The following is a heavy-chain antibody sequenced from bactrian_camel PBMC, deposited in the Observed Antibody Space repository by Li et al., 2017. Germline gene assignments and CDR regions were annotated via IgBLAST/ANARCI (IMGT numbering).Heavy chain of an antibody. Sequence: HVQLVESGGGLVQPGGSLRLSCAASGYIYSSYCMGWFRQVPGKGREAIAIMHSPGSETYADSVAGRATISKDHAKDTLYLQMNSLKPEDTAMYFCAASGTLWEGGPASCARVRSLNGQQYKHWGQGTQVTVS. CDR3: AASGTLWEGGPASCARVRSLNGQQYKH. V-gene: IGHV3S6*01. CDR2: MHSPGSET. CDR1: GYIYSSYC. D-gene: IGHD7*01. J-gene: IGHJ4*01.